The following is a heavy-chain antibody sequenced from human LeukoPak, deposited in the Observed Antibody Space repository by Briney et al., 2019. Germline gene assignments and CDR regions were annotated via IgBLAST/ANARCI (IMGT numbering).Heavy chain of an antibody. CDR2: INHSGST. CDR3: ARVSLSIAAAGDY. CDR1: GGSFSGYY. V-gene: IGHV4-34*01. J-gene: IGHJ4*02. Sequence: SETLSLTCAVYGGSFSGYYWSWIRQPPGKGLEWIGEINHSGSTNYNSSFKSRVTISVDTSKNQFSLKLSSVTAADTAVYYCARVSLSIAAAGDYWGQGTLVTVSS. D-gene: IGHD6-13*01.